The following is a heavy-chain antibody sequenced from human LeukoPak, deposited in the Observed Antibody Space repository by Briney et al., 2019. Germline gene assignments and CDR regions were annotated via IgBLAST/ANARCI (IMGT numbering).Heavy chain of an antibody. CDR2: IYHSGST. V-gene: IGHV4-38-2*02. CDR3: ARDYSGWYVLYFDY. D-gene: IGHD6-19*01. CDR1: GYSISSGYY. J-gene: IGHJ4*02. Sequence: SETLSLTCTVSGYSISSGYYWGWIRQPPGKGLEWIGSIYHSGSTYYNPSLKSRVTISVDTSKNQFSLKLSSVTAADTAVYYCARDYSGWYVLYFDYWGQGTLVTVSS.